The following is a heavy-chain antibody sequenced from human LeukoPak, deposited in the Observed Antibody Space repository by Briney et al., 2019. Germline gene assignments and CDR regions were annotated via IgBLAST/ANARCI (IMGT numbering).Heavy chain of an antibody. Sequence: GGSLRLSCAASGLTFSTYGMNWVRQAPGKGLEWVAVIRYDGSNKYYADSVKGRFTISRDNSKNTVYLQMNSLRAEDTAVYYCAKGHSSSWYSAYFDYWGQGTLVTVSS. CDR3: AKGHSSSWYSAYFDY. J-gene: IGHJ4*02. V-gene: IGHV3-30*02. CDR2: IRYDGSNK. D-gene: IGHD6-13*01. CDR1: GLTFSTYG.